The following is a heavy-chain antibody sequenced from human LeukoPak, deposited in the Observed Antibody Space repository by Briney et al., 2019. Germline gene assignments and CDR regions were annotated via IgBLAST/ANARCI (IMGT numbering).Heavy chain of an antibody. V-gene: IGHV4-34*01. CDR1: GGSFSGYY. D-gene: IGHD3-10*01. J-gene: IGHJ4*02. CDR3: ARGRVLLWFGELARSPYFDY. CDR2: INHSGST. Sequence: PSETLSLTCAVYGGSFSGYYWSWIRQPPGKGLEWIGEINHSGSTNYNPSLKSRVTISVDTSKNQFSLKLRSVTAADTAVYYCARGRVLLWFGELARSPYFDYWGQGTLVTVSS.